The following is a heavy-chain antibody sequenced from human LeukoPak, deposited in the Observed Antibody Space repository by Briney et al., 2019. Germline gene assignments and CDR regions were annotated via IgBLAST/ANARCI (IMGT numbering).Heavy chain of an antibody. CDR2: INSDGSST. J-gene: IGHJ6*02. D-gene: IGHD1-7*01. Sequence: GGSLRLSCAASGFTFSSYGMHWVRQAPGKGLVWVSRINSDGSSTSYADSVKGRFTISRDNAKNTLYLQMNSLRAEDTAVYYCAREKTGTNGVDVWGQGTTVTVSS. CDR3: AREKTGTNGVDV. V-gene: IGHV3-74*01. CDR1: GFTFSSYG.